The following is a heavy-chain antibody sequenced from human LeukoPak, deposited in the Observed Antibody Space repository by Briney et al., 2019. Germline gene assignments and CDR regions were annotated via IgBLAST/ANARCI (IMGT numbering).Heavy chain of an antibody. D-gene: IGHD6-13*01. CDR3: ARDQIGSRVAAAGTYFDY. V-gene: IGHV3-30*01. Sequence: GGSLRLSCAASGFTFSSYAMHWVRQAPGKGLEWVAVISYDGSNKYYADSVKGRLTISRDNSKNTLYLQMNSLRAEDTAVYYCARDQIGSRVAAAGTYFDYWGQGTLVTVS. CDR1: GFTFSSYA. J-gene: IGHJ4*02. CDR2: ISYDGSNK.